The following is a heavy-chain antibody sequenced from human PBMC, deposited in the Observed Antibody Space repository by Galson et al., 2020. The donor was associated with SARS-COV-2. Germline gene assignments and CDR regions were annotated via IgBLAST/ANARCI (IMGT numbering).Heavy chain of an antibody. J-gene: IGHJ6*02. CDR2: INPKSGGT. D-gene: IGHD3-9*01. CDR1: GYTFTDYY. Sequence: ASVKVSCKASGYTFTDYYIHWVRQAPGQGLEWMGWINPKSGGTNYAQKFEGRVTMTRDTSITTAYMELSRLRADDTAVYYCARLRYYDVLTGYIVDVWGQGTMVTVFS. CDR3: ARLRYYDVLTGYIVDV. V-gene: IGHV1-2*02.